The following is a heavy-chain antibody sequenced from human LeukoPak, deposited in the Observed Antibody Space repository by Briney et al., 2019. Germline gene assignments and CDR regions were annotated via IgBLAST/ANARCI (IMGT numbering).Heavy chain of an antibody. CDR3: TTEGFTYGHHSFDS. CDR1: GFILGNAW. CDR2: IKRNFEGATQ. V-gene: IGHV3-15*06. D-gene: IGHD5-18*01. Sequence: GGSLRLSCAASGFILGNAWMSWVRQAPGKGLEWVGHIKRNFEGATQHYAASVKGRFSISKDESKSIVFLQMSSLKTEDTAVYFCTTEGFTYGHHSFDSWGQGTLVTVSS. J-gene: IGHJ4*02.